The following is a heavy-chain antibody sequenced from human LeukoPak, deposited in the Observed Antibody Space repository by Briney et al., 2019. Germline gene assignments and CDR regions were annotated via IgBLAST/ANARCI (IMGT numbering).Heavy chain of an antibody. CDR1: GGTFSSYA. CDR3: ASPGYSSSWPYYFDY. CDR2: IIPIFGTA. Sequence: GASVKVSCKASGGTFSSYAISWVRQAPGQGLEWMGGIIPIFGTANYAQKFQGRDTITADESTSTAYMELSSLRSEDTAVYYCASPGYSSSWPYYFDYWGQGTLVTVSS. J-gene: IGHJ4*02. D-gene: IGHD6-13*01. V-gene: IGHV1-69*13.